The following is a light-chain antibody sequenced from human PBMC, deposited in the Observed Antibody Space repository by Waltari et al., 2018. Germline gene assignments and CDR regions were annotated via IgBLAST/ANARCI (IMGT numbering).Light chain of an antibody. CDR2: WAS. CDR3: QQYYSIPWT. CDR1: QNVLYSPHHKSF. Sequence: DIVMTQSPASLAVSLGERATVNCKSSQNVLYSPHHKSFLAWFQQKLGQSPKLLIYWASTRESGVPVRFSGSGSGRDFTLTISSLQAEDVAVYYCQQYYSIPWTFGQGTKVEIK. V-gene: IGKV4-1*01. J-gene: IGKJ1*01.